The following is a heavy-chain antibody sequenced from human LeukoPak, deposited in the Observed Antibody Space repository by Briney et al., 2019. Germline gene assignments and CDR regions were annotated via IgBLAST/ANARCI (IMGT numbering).Heavy chain of an antibody. CDR1: GYTFTSYG. CDR2: ISVYNGNT. D-gene: IGHD6-13*01. V-gene: IGHV1-18*01. Sequence: ASVKVSCKASGYTFTSYGISWVRQAPGQGLEWMGWISVYNGNTKYTQKLQGRVTMTTDTSTSTAYMELRSLRSEDTAVYYCARLDSSWYAFDIWGQGTMVTVSS. J-gene: IGHJ3*02. CDR3: ARLDSSWYAFDI.